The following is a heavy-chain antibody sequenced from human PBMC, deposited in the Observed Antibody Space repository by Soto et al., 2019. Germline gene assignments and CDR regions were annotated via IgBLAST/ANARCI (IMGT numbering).Heavy chain of an antibody. D-gene: IGHD3-22*01. Sequence: QVQLQESGPGLVKSSETLFLTCSVSGGSISSFYWSWIRQPPGKGLEWIGYFYYSGGANYNPSLKSRVTISADTSKNQFSVSLNSVTAADTAVYFCARLVVVMNDWYFDLWGRGTLVTVAS. CDR3: ARLVVVMNDWYFDL. J-gene: IGHJ2*01. CDR1: GGSISSFY. CDR2: FYYSGGA. V-gene: IGHV4-59*01.